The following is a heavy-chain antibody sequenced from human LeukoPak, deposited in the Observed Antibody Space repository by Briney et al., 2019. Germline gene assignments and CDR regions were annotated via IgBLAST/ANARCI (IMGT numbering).Heavy chain of an antibody. D-gene: IGHD2-15*01. CDR1: GFTFSRYS. CDR3: ARVLRYCSGGNCYSGDLGYMDV. CDR2: ISSGSSYI. J-gene: IGHJ6*03. V-gene: IGHV3-21*04. Sequence: GGSLRLSCAASGFTFSRYSMNWVRQAPGKGLEWVSSISSGSSYIYYADSMKGRFTISRDNAKNSLYLQMNSLRTEDTAVYYCARVLRYCSGGNCYSGDLGYMDVWGKGTTVTISS.